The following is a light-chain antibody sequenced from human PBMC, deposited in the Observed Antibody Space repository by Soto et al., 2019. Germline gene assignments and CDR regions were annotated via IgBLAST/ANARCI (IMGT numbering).Light chain of an antibody. CDR3: SSYTSSSTLYV. J-gene: IGLJ1*01. CDR2: EGS. Sequence: QSVLTQPASVSGSPGQSITISCTGTSSDVGGYNYVSWYQQHPGKAPKLMIYEGSKRPSGVSNRFSGSKSGNTASLTISGLQAEDEAYYYCSSYTSSSTLYVFGTGTKLTVL. CDR1: SSDVGGYNY. V-gene: IGLV2-14*01.